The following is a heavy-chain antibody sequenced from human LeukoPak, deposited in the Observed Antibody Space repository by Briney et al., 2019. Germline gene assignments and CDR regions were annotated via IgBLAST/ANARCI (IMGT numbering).Heavy chain of an antibody. J-gene: IGHJ4*02. CDR1: GFTFSSYE. CDR2: ISSSGSTI. CDR3: ARVSPNTVTTLQYFGY. V-gene: IGHV3-48*03. D-gene: IGHD4-17*01. Sequence: QPGGSLRLSCAASGFTFSSYEMNWVRQAPGKGLEWVSYISSSGSTIYYADSVKGRFTISRDNAKNSLYLQMNSLRAEDTAVYYCARVSPNTVTTLQYFGYWGQGTLVTVSS.